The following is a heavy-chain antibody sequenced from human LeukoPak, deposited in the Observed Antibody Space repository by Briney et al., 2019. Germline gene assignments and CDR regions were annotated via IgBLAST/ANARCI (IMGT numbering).Heavy chain of an antibody. CDR3: AKDLVAVAGYLDY. CDR2: ISSSGGST. J-gene: IGHJ4*02. Sequence: GGSLRLSCAASGFTFSSFSMSWVRQAPGEGLEWVSTISSSGGSTYYGDSVKGRFTVSRDNAKKTLYLQMNSLRAEDTAVYFCAKDLVAVAGYLDYWGQGTLVTVSS. D-gene: IGHD6-19*01. CDR1: GFTFSSFS. V-gene: IGHV3-23*02.